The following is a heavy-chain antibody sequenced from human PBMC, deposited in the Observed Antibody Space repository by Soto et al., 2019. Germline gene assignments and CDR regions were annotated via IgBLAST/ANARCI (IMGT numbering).Heavy chain of an antibody. CDR1: GGTFSSYA. CDR2: IIPIFGTA. J-gene: IGHJ3*02. D-gene: IGHD2-21*02. V-gene: IGHV1-69*01. Sequence: QVQLVQSGAEVKKPGSSVKVSCKASGGTFSSYAISWVRQAPGQGLEWMGGIIPIFGTANYAQKFQGRVTITADESTSTAYMELSSLRSDDTAVYYCARDLGYCGGDCDAFDIWGQGTMVTVSS. CDR3: ARDLGYCGGDCDAFDI.